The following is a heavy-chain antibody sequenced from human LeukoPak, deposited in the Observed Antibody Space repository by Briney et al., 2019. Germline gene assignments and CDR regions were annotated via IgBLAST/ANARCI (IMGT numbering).Heavy chain of an antibody. V-gene: IGHV4-38-2*02. CDR2: IYHSGST. CDR3: ARAGSYYGGGWFDP. Sequence: KTSETLSLTCTVSGYSISSGYYWGWIRQPPGKGLEWIGSIYHSGSTYYNPSLKSRVTISVDTSKNQFSLKLSSVTAADTAVYYCARAGSYYGGGWFDPWGQGTLVTVSS. J-gene: IGHJ5*02. D-gene: IGHD1-26*01. CDR1: GYSISSGYY.